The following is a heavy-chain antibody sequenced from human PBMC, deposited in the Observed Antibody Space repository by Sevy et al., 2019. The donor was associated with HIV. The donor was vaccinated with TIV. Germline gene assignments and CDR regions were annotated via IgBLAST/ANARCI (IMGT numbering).Heavy chain of an antibody. D-gene: IGHD3-22*01. CDR2: IYGSGGVT. CDR3: AGGRYDSSGSFDAFDI. J-gene: IGHJ3*02. Sequence: GGSLRLSCAASGFTFSSYAMNWVRQAPGKGLEWVSTIYGSGGVTYYADSVKGRFTISRDKSKNTLYLQMNSLRAEDTAVYYCAGGRYDSSGSFDAFDIWGHGTMVTVSS. CDR1: GFTFSSYA. V-gene: IGHV3-23*01.